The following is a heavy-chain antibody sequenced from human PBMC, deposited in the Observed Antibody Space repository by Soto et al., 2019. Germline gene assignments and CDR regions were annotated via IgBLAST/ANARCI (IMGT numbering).Heavy chain of an antibody. V-gene: IGHV1-69*13. Sequence: ASVKVSCKASGGTFSSYAINWVRQAPGQGLEWMGGIIPIYDTPNFAQKFQGRVTITADESTSTAYMELSSLRSEDTAVYYCAGASGTYFRQWFDPWGQGTLVTVSS. CDR3: AGASGTYFRQWFDP. D-gene: IGHD1-26*01. CDR2: IIPIYDTP. CDR1: GGTFSSYA. J-gene: IGHJ5*02.